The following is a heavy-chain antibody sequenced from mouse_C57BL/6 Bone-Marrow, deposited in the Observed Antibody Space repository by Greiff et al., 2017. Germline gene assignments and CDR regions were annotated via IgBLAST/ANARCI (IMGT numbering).Heavy chain of an antibody. CDR2: IRSKSSNYAT. V-gene: IGHV10-3*01. Sequence: EVQLVESGGGLVQPKGSLKLSCAASGFTFNTYAMHWVRQAPGKGLEWVARIRSKSSNYATYYAVSVKDRLTISRDDSQSMLYLQMNNLKTEDTAMYYCVRDCGRRRYFDVWGTGTTVTVSS. CDR3: VRDCGRRRYFDV. J-gene: IGHJ1*03. D-gene: IGHD1-1*02. CDR1: GFTFNTYA.